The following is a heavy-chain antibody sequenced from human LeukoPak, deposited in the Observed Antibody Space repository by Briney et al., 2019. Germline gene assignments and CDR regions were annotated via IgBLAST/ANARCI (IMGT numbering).Heavy chain of an antibody. CDR3: ARGPGQILTGYYYYYYGMDV. CDR1: GYTFTSYD. D-gene: IGHD3-9*01. CDR2: MNPNSGNT. V-gene: IGHV1-8*01. Sequence: ASVKVSCKASGYTFTSYDINWVRQATGQGLEWMGWMNPNSGNTGYSHKFQDRVTMNRNNSISTAYMELSSLRSEDTAVYYCARGPGQILTGYYYYYYGMDVWGQGTTVTVSS. J-gene: IGHJ6*02.